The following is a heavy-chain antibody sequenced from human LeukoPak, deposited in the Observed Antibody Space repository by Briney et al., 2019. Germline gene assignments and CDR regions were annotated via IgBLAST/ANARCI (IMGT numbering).Heavy chain of an antibody. CDR3: ARVRCSGGSCPYYYYYYYMDV. Sequence: SETLSLTCTVSGGSISSYYWSWIRQPPGKGLEWIGYIYYSGSTNYNPSLTSRVTMSVDTCKNLLSLMLRVVAVADTGVYYCARVRCSGGSCPYYYYYYYMDVWGKGTTVTVSS. D-gene: IGHD2-15*01. CDR2: IYYSGST. J-gene: IGHJ6*03. V-gene: IGHV4-59*12. CDR1: GGSISSYY.